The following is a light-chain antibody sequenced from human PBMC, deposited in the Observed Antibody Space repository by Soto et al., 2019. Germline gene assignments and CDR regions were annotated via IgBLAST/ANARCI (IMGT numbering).Light chain of an antibody. J-gene: IGLJ1*01. Sequence: QSALTQPRSVSGSPGQSVTISCTGTSSDVGGYNYVSWYQQHPGKAPKLMIYDVSKRPSGVPDRFSGSKSGNTASLTISGPQAEDEADYYCCSYADSYPFVFGTGTKLTVL. V-gene: IGLV2-11*01. CDR1: SSDVGGYNY. CDR2: DVS. CDR3: CSYADSYPFV.